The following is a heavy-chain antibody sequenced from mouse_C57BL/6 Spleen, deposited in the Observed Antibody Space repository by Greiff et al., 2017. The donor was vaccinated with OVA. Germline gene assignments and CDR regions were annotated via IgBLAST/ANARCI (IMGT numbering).Heavy chain of an antibody. D-gene: IGHD2-3*01. CDR2: IDPSDSYH. CDR1: GYTLTSYW. J-gene: IGHJ3*01. Sequence: VQLQQPGAELVKPGASVKLSCKASGYTLTSYWMQWVKQRPGQGLAWIGEIDPSDSYHNYNQKFKGKATLSVDTSSSTAYMQLSSLTSEDSAVYYCARRRDGPWFAYWGQGTLVTVSA. CDR3: ARRRDGPWFAY. V-gene: IGHV1-50*01.